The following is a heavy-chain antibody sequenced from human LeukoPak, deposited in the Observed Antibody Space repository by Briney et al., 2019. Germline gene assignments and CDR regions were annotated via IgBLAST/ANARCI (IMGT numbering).Heavy chain of an antibody. CDR3: GRDIQLSY. J-gene: IGHJ4*02. CDR2: ISGSGGST. D-gene: IGHD1-1*01. V-gene: IGHV3-23*01. CDR1: GFTFSSYT. Sequence: GGSLRLSCAASGFTFSSYTMSWVRQAPGKGLECVSTISGSGGSTYYADSVRGRFTISRDNSKNTLYLQMNSLRAEDTAVYFCGRDIQLSYLGQGTLVTVSS.